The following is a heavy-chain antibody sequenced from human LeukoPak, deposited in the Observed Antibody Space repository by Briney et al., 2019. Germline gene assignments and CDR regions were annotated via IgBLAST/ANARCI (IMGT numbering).Heavy chain of an antibody. CDR1: GYTLTELS. D-gene: IGHD4-17*01. Sequence: ASVKVSCKASGYTLTELSMHWVRQAPGKGLEWMGGFDPEDGETIYAQKFQGRVTMTEDTSTDTAYMELSSLRSEDTAVYYCAALEDYGDYEFVHWGQGTLVTVSS. CDR2: FDPEDGET. CDR3: AALEDYGDYEFVH. J-gene: IGHJ4*02. V-gene: IGHV1-24*01.